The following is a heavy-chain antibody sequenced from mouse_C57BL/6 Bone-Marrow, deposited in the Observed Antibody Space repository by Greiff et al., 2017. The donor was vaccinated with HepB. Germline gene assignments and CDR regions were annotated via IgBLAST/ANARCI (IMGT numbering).Heavy chain of an antibody. Sequence: VQLQQPGAELVKPGASVKLSCKASGYTFTSYWMHWVKQRPGRGLEWIGRIDPNSGGTKYNEKFKSKATLTVAKPSSSAYMQLSILTSEDSAVYDCAVYYYGSYWYFDVWGTGTTVTVSS. J-gene: IGHJ1*03. CDR1: GYTFTSYW. CDR2: IDPNSGGT. V-gene: IGHV1-72*01. CDR3: AVYYYGSYWYFDV. D-gene: IGHD1-1*01.